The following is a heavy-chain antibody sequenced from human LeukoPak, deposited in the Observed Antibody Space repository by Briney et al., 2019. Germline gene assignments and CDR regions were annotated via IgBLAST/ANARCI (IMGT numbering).Heavy chain of an antibody. D-gene: IGHD3-3*01. Sequence: ASVKVSCKASGGTFSSYAISWVRQAPGQGLEWMGGIIPIFGTANYAQKFQGRVTITTDESTSTAYMELSSLRSEDTAVYYCARVRRPYLEWLQSGPIGDVWGKGTTVTVSS. CDR3: ARVRRPYLEWLQSGPIGDV. J-gene: IGHJ6*04. CDR2: IIPIFGTA. V-gene: IGHV1-69*05. CDR1: GGTFSSYA.